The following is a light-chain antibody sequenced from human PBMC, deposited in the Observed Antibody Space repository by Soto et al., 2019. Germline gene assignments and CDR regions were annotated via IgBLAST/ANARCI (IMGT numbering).Light chain of an antibody. Sequence: EIVMTQPPATLSVSPGVRASLSCRASQSDSSNLLWYQQKPGQAPRLLMYDTSTRAPDVPARFSGSGSETEFTLTISGLQSEDFGIYYCHHYNYWPPMNTFGQGTKVDIK. CDR2: DTS. J-gene: IGKJ2*01. CDR3: HHYNYWPPMNT. CDR1: QSDSSN. V-gene: IGKV3-15*01.